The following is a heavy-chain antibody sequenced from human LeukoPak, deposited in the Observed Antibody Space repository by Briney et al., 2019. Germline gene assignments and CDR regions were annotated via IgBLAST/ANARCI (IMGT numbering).Heavy chain of an antibody. V-gene: IGHV4-59*01. D-gene: IGHD1-1*01. Sequence: MTSETLSLTCTVSGGSISSYYWSWIRQPPGKGLEWIGYIYYSGSTNYNPSLRSRVTISVDTSKNQFSLELSSVTAADTAVYYCARLYQQSKWKYYYYYMDVWGKGTAVTVSS. CDR1: GGSISSYY. J-gene: IGHJ6*03. CDR3: ARLYQQSKWKYYYYYMDV. CDR2: IYYSGST.